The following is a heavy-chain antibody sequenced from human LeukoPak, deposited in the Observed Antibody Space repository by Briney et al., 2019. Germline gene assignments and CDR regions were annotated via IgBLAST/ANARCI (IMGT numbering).Heavy chain of an antibody. D-gene: IGHD3-3*01. CDR2: INHSGST. V-gene: IGHV4-34*01. J-gene: IGHJ6*02. CDR3: ARGNYDFWSGYSLPYYYYGMDV. CDR1: GGSFSGYY. Sequence: SGTLSLTCAVYGGSFSGYYWSWIRQPPGKGLEWIGEINHSGSTNYNPSLKSRVTISVNTSKNQFSLKLSSVTAADTAVYYCARGNYDFWSGYSLPYYYYGMDVWGQGTTVTVSS.